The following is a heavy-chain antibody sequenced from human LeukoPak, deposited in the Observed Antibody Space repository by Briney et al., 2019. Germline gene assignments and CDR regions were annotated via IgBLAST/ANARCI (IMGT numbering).Heavy chain of an antibody. CDR3: ARSRYCSSTSCYGNWFDP. V-gene: IGHV1-2*02. CDR1: GYTFTSYG. J-gene: IGHJ5*02. CDR2: INPNSGGT. Sequence: GASVKVSCKASGYTFTSYGISWVRQTPGQGLEWMGWINPNSGGTNYAQKFQGRVTMTRDTSISTAYMELSRLRSDDTAVYYCARSRYCSSTSCYGNWFDPWGQGTLVTVSS. D-gene: IGHD2-2*01.